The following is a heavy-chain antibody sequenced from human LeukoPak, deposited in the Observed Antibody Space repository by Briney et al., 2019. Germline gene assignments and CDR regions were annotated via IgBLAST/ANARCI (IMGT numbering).Heavy chain of an antibody. CDR1: GFSFSSYA. D-gene: IGHD3-16*01. J-gene: IGHJ4*02. V-gene: IGHV3-30*18. CDR3: AKYRMGEFPPYDS. Sequence: GRSLRLSCAASGFSFSSYAMHWVRQAPGKGLEWVAVISYDGSNKYYADSVKGRFTISRDNSKNTLYLQMNSLRAEDTAVYYCAKYRMGEFPPYDSWGQGALVTVSS. CDR2: ISYDGSNK.